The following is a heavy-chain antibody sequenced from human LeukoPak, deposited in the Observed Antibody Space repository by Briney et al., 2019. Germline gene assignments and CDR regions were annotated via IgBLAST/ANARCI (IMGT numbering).Heavy chain of an antibody. CDR1: GFSFSSYA. CDR3: AKGPTAHDAFDI. D-gene: IGHD4-17*01. J-gene: IGHJ3*02. Sequence: GGSLRLSCAASGFSFSSYAMSWVRQAPGKGLEWVSAISGSGGSTHYAGSVKGRFTISRDNSKNTLYLQLNSLTAEDTGVNYCAKGPTAHDAFDICGQGTMVTVSS. CDR2: ISGSGGST. V-gene: IGHV3-23*01.